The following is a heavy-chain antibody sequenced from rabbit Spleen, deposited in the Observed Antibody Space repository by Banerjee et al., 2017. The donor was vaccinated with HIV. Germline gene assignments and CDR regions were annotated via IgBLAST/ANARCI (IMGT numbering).Heavy chain of an antibody. CDR1: GVSFSGDSY. J-gene: IGHJ6*01. CDR2: IDTGSSGFT. D-gene: IGHD1-1*01. V-gene: IGHV1S45*01. CDR3: ARDTSSSFSSYGMDL. Sequence: QEQLEESGGGLVKPEGSLTLTCIASGVSFSGDSYMCWVRQAPGKGLEWIACIDTGSSGFTYFATWAKGRFTCSKTSSTTVTLQVTRLTAADTATYFCARDTSSSFSSYGMDLWGPGTLVTVS.